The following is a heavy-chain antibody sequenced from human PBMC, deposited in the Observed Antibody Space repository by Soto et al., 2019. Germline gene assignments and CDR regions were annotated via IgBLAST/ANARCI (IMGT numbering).Heavy chain of an antibody. V-gene: IGHV3-30*18. CDR1: GFTFSSYG. CDR3: AKDSLEIAVAGTYFDY. D-gene: IGHD6-19*01. CDR2: ISYDGSNK. J-gene: IGHJ4*02. Sequence: QVQLVESGGGVVQPGRSLRLSCAASGFTFSSYGMHWVRQAPGKGLEWVAVISYDGSNKYYADAVQCRFTISRDNSKNTLYLQMNSLRAEDTAVYYCAKDSLEIAVAGTYFDYWGQGTLVNVSS.